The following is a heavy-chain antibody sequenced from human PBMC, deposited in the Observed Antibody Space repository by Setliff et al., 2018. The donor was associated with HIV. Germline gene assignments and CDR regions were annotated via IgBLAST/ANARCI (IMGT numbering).Heavy chain of an antibody. D-gene: IGHD2-15*01. CDR2: IYISGST. V-gene: IGHV4-4*07. CDR1: GGSITSYY. Sequence: SETLSLTCTVSGGSITSYYWSWIRQPAGKGLEWFGRIYISGSTNYNPSLKSRVTMSLDTSKNEFSLKLSSVTAADTAVYYCARGQYCGGGSCYSPSYNWFDPWGQGTLVTVSS. CDR3: ARGQYCGGGSCYSPSYNWFDP. J-gene: IGHJ5*02.